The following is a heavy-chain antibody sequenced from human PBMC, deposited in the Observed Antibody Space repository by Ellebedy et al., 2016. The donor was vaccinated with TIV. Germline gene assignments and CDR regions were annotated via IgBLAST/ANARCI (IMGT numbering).Heavy chain of an antibody. V-gene: IGHV1-18*01. CDR3: AREADSDALDI. D-gene: IGHD2-15*01. CDR1: GYTFSRHG. CDR2: FSTYSGNT. J-gene: IGHJ3*02. Sequence: AASVQVSCKTSGYTFSRHGLNWVRQAPGQGLEWMGWFSTYSGNTKYAQKFQGRVTMTTDTSTGTAYMELRSLTSDDTAVYYCAREADSDALDIWGQGTMVIVSS.